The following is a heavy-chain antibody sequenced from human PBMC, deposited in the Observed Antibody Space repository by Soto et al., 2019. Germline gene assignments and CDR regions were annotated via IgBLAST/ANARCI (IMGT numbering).Heavy chain of an antibody. D-gene: IGHD6-13*01. CDR2: ISPDGSST. Sequence: EVQLVESGGGLVQPGGSLRLSCEASGFTFSNHWIHWVRQPPGKGLLWVSRISPDGSSTNYAGSVEGRFTVSRDNARNTLFLQMNSLRDDETAEYYCVRGTSAWYGIDYWGQGTLVTVSS. V-gene: IGHV3-74*01. CDR3: VRGTSAWYGIDY. J-gene: IGHJ4*02. CDR1: GFTFSNHW.